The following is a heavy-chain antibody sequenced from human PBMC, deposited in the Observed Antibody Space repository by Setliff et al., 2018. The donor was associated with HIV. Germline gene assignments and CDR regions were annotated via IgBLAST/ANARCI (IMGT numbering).Heavy chain of an antibody. D-gene: IGHD3-9*01. CDR2: IYHSGRT. V-gene: IGHV4-39*07. CDR1: GGSVGSSSYY. J-gene: IGHJ4*02. CDR3: ARDQPQDYDSLTGYYTGRYFDY. Sequence: LSETLSLTCTVSGGSVGSSSYYWAWIRQPPGKGLEWIGSIYHSGRTYYNPSLKSRVTISVDTSKNQFSLKLTSVTAADTAVYYCARDQPQDYDSLTGYYTGRYFDYWGRGTLVTVSS.